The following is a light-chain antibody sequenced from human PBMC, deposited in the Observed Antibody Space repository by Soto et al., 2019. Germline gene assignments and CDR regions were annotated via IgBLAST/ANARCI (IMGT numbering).Light chain of an antibody. J-gene: IGLJ2*01. CDR1: SSEVGGYKF. V-gene: IGLV2-14*01. CDR3: SSYTSSSTLV. CDR2: EVS. Sequence: QSVLTQPASVSGSPGQSITISCTGTSSEVGGYKFVSWYQQHPGKAPKLMIYEVSNRPSGVSNRFSGSKSGNTASLTISGLQAEDEADYYCSSYTSSSTLVFGGGTKVTVL.